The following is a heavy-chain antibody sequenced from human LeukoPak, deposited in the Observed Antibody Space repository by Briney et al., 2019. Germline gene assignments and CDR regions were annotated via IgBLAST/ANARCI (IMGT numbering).Heavy chain of an antibody. CDR3: ARGRRWAAAEIVY. J-gene: IGHJ4*02. Sequence: SDTLSLTCTVSGYSISSGYYWGWIRQPPRKGLAWIGSIYHSGSTYYNPSLKSRVTISVDTSKNQFSLKLSSVTAADTAVYYCARGRRWAAAEIVYWGQGTLVTVSS. CDR2: IYHSGST. D-gene: IGHD6-13*01. CDR1: GYSISSGYY. V-gene: IGHV4-38-2*02.